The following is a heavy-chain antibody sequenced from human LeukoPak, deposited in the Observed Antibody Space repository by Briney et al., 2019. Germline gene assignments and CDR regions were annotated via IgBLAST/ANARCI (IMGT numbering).Heavy chain of an antibody. J-gene: IGHJ4*02. CDR1: GYTFASYA. Sequence: GASVKVSCKASGYTFASYAMIWVRQAPGQGLEWMGWINTNTGNPTYAQGFTGRFVFSLDTSVSTAYLQISSLKAEDTAVYYCARDRLPHYYDSSGFSDYWGQGTLVTVSS. V-gene: IGHV7-4-1*02. CDR3: ARDRLPHYYDSSGFSDY. CDR2: INTNTGNP. D-gene: IGHD3-22*01.